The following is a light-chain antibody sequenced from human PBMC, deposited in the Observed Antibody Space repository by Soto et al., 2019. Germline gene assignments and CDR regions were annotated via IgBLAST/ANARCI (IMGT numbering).Light chain of an antibody. CDR2: EVS. V-gene: IGLV2-8*01. CDR1: SSDVGGYNY. J-gene: IGLJ1*01. Sequence: QSALTQPPSASGSPGPSVTISCTGTSSDVGGYNYVSWYQQHPGKAPKLMIYEVSKRPSGVPDRFSGSKSGNTASLTVSGLQAEDEADYYCSSYADSNNYVFGTGTQLTVL. CDR3: SSYADSNNYV.